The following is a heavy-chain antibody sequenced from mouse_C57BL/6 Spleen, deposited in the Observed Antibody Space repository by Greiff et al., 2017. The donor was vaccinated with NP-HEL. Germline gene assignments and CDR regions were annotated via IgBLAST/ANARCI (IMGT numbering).Heavy chain of an antibody. CDR2: INPSNGDT. Sequence: QVQLQQSGTELVKPGASVKLSCKASGYTFTSYWMHWVKQRPGQGLEWIGNINPSNGDTNYNENLKNKATLTVDKSSSTAYMDLRSLTSDDSAVYCCARDSGYAFDGRGQGTTLTVAS. CDR1: GYTFTSYW. D-gene: IGHD3-2*02. V-gene: IGHV1-53*01. J-gene: IGHJ2*01. CDR3: ARDSGYAFDG.